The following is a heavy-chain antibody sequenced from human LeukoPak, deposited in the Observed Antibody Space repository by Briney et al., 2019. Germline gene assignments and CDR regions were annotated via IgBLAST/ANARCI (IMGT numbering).Heavy chain of an antibody. J-gene: IGHJ5*02. D-gene: IGHD5-12*01. CDR1: VGSISSGSDY. CDR3: ARESLYSGYDSDWFDP. V-gene: IGHV4-61*02. Sequence: PSETLSLTCTVSVGSISSGSDYWSWIRRPAGKGLEWIGRIYTSGSTNYNPSLKGRVTIAVDTSKNKYSLKLSTVTAADTAVYYCARESLYSGYDSDWFDPWGQGTLVTVSS. CDR2: IYTSGST.